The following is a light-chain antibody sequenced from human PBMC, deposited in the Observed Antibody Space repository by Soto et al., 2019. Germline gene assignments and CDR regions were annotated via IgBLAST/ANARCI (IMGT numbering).Light chain of an antibody. CDR3: HKYNSVPS. Sequence: DIQMTQSPSSLSASVGDRVTISCRASQGIRNYVAWYQQRQGKVPKLLIYAASTLQSGVPSRFSGSGSGTDFPLNISSLQPEDVATYYCHKYNSVPSFGGGTKVEIK. J-gene: IGKJ4*01. CDR2: AAS. CDR1: QGIRNY. V-gene: IGKV1-27*01.